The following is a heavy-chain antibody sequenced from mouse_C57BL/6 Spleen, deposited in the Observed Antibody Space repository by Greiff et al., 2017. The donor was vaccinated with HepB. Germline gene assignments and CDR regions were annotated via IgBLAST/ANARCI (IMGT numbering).Heavy chain of an antibody. J-gene: IGHJ4*01. D-gene: IGHD2-4*01. CDR1: GFTFSSYA. CDR3: ARDYDYEDYAMDY. Sequence: EVMLVESGGGLVKPGGSLKLSCAASGFTFSSYAMSWVRQTPEKRLEWVATISDGGSYTYYPDNVKGRFTISRDNAKNNLYLQMSHLKSEDTAMYYCARDYDYEDYAMDYWGQGTSVTVSS. V-gene: IGHV5-4*01. CDR2: ISDGGSYT.